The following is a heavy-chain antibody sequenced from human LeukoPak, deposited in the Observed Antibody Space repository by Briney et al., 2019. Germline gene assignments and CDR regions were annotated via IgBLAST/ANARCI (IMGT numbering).Heavy chain of an antibody. CDR3: ARDRPPDYYDSSGYYHFDY. D-gene: IGHD3-22*01. V-gene: IGHV1-18*01. Sequence: ASVKVSCKASGYTFTSYGISWVRQAPGQGLEWMGWISAYNGNTNYAQKLQGRVTMTTDTPTSTAYMELRSLRSDDTAVYYCARDRPPDYYDSSGYYHFDYWGQGTLVTVSS. J-gene: IGHJ4*02. CDR2: ISAYNGNT. CDR1: GYTFTSYG.